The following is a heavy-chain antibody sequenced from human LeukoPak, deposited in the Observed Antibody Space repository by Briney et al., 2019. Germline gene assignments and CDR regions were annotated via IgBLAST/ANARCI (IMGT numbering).Heavy chain of an antibody. CDR2: ISTYNGNT. V-gene: IGHV1-18*01. J-gene: IGHJ4*02. CDR1: GYTFTSYG. CDR3: ARDEIYYDSSGHHPVDY. Sequence: GASVKVSCKASGYTFTSYGISWVRQAPGQGLEWMGWISTYNGNTNYAQKVQGRVTMTTDTSTSTAYMELRSLRSDDTAVYYCARDEIYYDSSGHHPVDYWGQGTLVTVSS. D-gene: IGHD3-22*01.